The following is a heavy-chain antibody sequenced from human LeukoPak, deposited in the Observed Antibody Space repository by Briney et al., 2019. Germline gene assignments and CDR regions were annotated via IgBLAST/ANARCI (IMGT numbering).Heavy chain of an antibody. CDR2: ISSSSSYI. V-gene: IGHV3-21*01. D-gene: IGHD3-10*01. CDR1: GFTFSSYS. Sequence: GGSLRLSCAASGFTFSSYSMNWVRQAPGKGREWVSSISSSSSYIYYADSVKGRFTISRDNAKNSLYLQMNSLRAEDTAVYYCARGDPLWFGELGFDYWGQGTLVAVSS. CDR3: ARGDPLWFGELGFDY. J-gene: IGHJ4*02.